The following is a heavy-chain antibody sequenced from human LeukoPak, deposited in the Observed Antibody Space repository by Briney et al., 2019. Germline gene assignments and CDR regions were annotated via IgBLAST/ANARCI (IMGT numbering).Heavy chain of an antibody. Sequence: GASLKVCRKAAGYTFTGHQMHWVRHAPGQGLAWMASIKHKSGDTNYAQKFQGKVTMSRDTSITTAYMELSRLRSDDTAVSYCARGGYGYYRPRGYFDYWGQGTLVTVSS. V-gene: IGHV1-2*02. D-gene: IGHD4-17*01. J-gene: IGHJ4*02. CDR2: IKHKSGDT. CDR3: ARGGYGYYRPRGYFDY. CDR1: GYTFTGHQ.